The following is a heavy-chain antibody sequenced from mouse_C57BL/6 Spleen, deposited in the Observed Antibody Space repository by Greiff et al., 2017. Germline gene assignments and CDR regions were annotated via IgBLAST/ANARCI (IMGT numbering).Heavy chain of an antibody. Sequence: VQLQQSGPELVKPGASVKISCKASGYSFTGYYMNWVKQSPEKSLEWIGEINPSTGGTTYNQKFKAKATLTVDKSSSTAYMQLKSLTSEDSAVYYCARDYYYGSSHYAMDYWGQGTSVTVSS. CDR2: INPSTGGT. CDR1: GYSFTGYY. J-gene: IGHJ4*01. CDR3: ARDYYYGSSHYAMDY. V-gene: IGHV1-42*01. D-gene: IGHD1-1*01.